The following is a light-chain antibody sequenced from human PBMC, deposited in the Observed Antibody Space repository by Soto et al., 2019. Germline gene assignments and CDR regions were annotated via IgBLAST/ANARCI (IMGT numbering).Light chain of an antibody. V-gene: IGLV1-51*02. Sequence: QSVLTQPPSVSAAPGQKVTISCSGSSSNIGNNYVSWYQQLPGTAPKLLIYENNKRPSGIPDRFSGSKSGTSATLGITGRQTGDEADYYCGTWDSSLSAEYVFGTGTKLTVL. CDR3: GTWDSSLSAEYV. CDR1: SSNIGNNY. CDR2: ENN. J-gene: IGLJ1*01.